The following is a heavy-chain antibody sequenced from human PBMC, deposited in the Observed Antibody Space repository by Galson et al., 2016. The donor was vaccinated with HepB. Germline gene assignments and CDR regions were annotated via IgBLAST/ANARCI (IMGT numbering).Heavy chain of an antibody. J-gene: IGHJ3*02. CDR2: INAGNGNT. D-gene: IGHD2-21*02. Sequence: SVKVSCKASGYTFNSYSMHWVRQAPGQRLEWMGWINAGNGNTRYSQKFQGRVTITRDTSASTAYMKLSSLRSEDTAVYYCARGAGFYCGGDCDSEFAEAFDIWGQGTMVTVSS. CDR1: GYTFNSYS. V-gene: IGHV1-3*01. CDR3: ARGAGFYCGGDCDSEFAEAFDI.